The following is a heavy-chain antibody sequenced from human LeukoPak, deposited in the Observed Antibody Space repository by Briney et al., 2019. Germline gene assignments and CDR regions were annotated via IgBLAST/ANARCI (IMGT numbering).Heavy chain of an antibody. CDR3: AKPIHRSSLMGSSWFDY. J-gene: IGHJ4*02. D-gene: IGHD6-13*01. V-gene: IGHV3-30*02. CDR2: IWYGGSNK. Sequence: GGSLRLSCAASGFTFSSYGMHWVRQAPGKGLEWVAVIWYGGSNKYYADSVKGRFTISRDNSKNTLYLQMNSLRAEDTAVYYCAKPIHRSSLMGSSWFDYWGQGTLVTVSS. CDR1: GFTFSSYG.